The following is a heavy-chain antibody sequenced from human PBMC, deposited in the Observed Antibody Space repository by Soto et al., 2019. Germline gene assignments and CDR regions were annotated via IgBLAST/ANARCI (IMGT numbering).Heavy chain of an antibody. CDR1: GFTFSSYG. D-gene: IGHD2-21*02. V-gene: IGHV3-30*03. CDR3: ATLTRAGDENWFDP. CDR2: ISYDGSNK. Sequence: VQLVESGGGVVQPGRSLRLSCAASGFTFSSYGMHWVRQAPGKGLEWVAVISYDGSNKYYADSVKGRFTISRDNSKNTLYLQMNSLRAEGTAVYYCATLTRAGDENWFDPWGQGTLVTVSS. J-gene: IGHJ5*02.